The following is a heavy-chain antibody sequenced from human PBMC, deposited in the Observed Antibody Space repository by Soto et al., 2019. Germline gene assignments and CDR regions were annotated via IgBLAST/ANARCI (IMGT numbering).Heavy chain of an antibody. CDR3: ARHEYDSSGYYPLLGY. CDR2: IYYSGST. D-gene: IGHD3-22*01. V-gene: IGHV4-39*01. CDR1: GGSISSSSYH. Sequence: SETLSLTCTVSGGSISSSSYHWGWIRQPQGKGLEWSGSIYYSGSTYYNPSLKSRVTISVDTSKNQFSLKLSSVTAADTAVYYCARHEYDSSGYYPLLGYWGQGTLVTVSS. J-gene: IGHJ4*02.